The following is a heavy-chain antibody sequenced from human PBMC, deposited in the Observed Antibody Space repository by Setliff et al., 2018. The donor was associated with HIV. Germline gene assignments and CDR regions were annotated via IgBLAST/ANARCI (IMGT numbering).Heavy chain of an antibody. D-gene: IGHD5-12*01. J-gene: IGHJ4*02. V-gene: IGHV4-39*07. CDR3: ARGTYSGYAGLFDY. CDR2: IYHDGST. Sequence: PSETLSLTCAVSGDSFGTGFHYWVWIRQPPGKGLEWVGSIYHDGSTNYNPSLKSRVTMSVDTSKNQFSLKLRSVTAADTAVYYCARGTYSGYAGLFDYWGQGTLVTVSS. CDR1: GDSFGTGFHY.